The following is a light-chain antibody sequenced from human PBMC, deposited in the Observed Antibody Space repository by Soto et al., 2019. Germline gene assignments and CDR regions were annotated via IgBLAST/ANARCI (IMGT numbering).Light chain of an antibody. V-gene: IGKV3-11*01. CDR3: QQRNNWPPSIT. Sequence: EIVLTQSPATLSMSPGERATLSCRASQSVGGHLAWYQQKPGQAPRLLIYDASDRATAIPARFSGSGSETDFTLTISSLEPDDFAVYYCQQRNNWPPSITFGPGTRLEIK. J-gene: IGKJ5*01. CDR1: QSVGGH. CDR2: DAS.